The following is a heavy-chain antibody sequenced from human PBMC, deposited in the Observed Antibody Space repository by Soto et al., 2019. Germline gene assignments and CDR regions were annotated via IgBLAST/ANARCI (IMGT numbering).Heavy chain of an antibody. Sequence: EVQLVESGGGLVQPGGSLRLSCAASGFTFSSYSMNWVRQAPGKGLEWVSYISSSSSTIYYADSVKGRFTISRDNAKNSLYLQMNSLRAEDTAVYYCARDPVVVPAAEGLPRDHYYYYYMDVWGKGPTVTVSS. V-gene: IGHV3-48*01. J-gene: IGHJ6*03. CDR2: ISSSSSTI. CDR1: GFTFSSYS. D-gene: IGHD2-2*01. CDR3: ARDPVVVPAAEGLPRDHYYYYYMDV.